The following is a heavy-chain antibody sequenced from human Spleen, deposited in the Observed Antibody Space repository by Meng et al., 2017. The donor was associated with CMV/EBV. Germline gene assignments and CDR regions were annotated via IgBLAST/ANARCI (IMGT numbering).Heavy chain of an antibody. Sequence: SVKVSCKASGFTFTSSAVQWVRQARGQRLEWIGWIVVGSGNTNYAQKFQERVTITRDMSTSTAYMELSSLRSEDKAVYYCAGLYCSSTSCYPGTDYWGQGTLVTVSS. CDR1: GFTFTSSA. D-gene: IGHD2-2*01. J-gene: IGHJ4*02. CDR2: IVVGSGNT. CDR3: AGLYCSSTSCYPGTDY. V-gene: IGHV1-58*01.